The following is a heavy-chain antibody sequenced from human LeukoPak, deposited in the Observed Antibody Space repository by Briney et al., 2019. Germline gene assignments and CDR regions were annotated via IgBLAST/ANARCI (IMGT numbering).Heavy chain of an antibody. D-gene: IGHD6-13*01. J-gene: IGHJ6*03. CDR1: GLTFSNAW. CDR2: ISGSGGST. V-gene: IGHV3-23*01. CDR3: ATYSSSWYYYYYMDV. Sequence: GGSLRLSCEASGLTFSNAWMTWVRQAPGKGLEWVSAISGSGGSTYYADSVKGRFTISRDNSKNTLYLQMNSLRAEDTAVYYCATYSSSWYYYYYMDVWGKGTTVTVSS.